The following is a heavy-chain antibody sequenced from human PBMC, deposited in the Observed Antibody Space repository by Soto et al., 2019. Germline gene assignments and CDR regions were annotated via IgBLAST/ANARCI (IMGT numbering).Heavy chain of an antibody. J-gene: IGHJ4*02. CDR3: AREDIVRNIPGY. CDR2: MNPNSGNT. Sequence: ASVKVSCKASGYTFTSYDINWVRQATGQGLEWMGWMNPNSGNTGYAQKFQGRVTITRDTSASTAYMELSSLRSEDTAVYYCAREDIVRNIPGYWGQGTLVTVSS. D-gene: IGHD2-8*01. CDR1: GYTFTSYD. V-gene: IGHV1-8*01.